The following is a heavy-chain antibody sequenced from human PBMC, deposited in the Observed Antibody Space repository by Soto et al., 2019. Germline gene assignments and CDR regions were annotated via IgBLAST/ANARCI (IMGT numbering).Heavy chain of an antibody. CDR1: GDTFTTYD. D-gene: IGHD3-10*01. Sequence: ASVKVSCKXSGDTFTTYDINWVRQATGHGLEWMGWINPNSGNIGYAQRFQGRVTMTRDTAIRTAYMEVSSLRSDDTAVYYCARGRPSGSYYLLDYWGQGTLVTVS. V-gene: IGHV1-8*01. CDR3: ARGRPSGSYYLLDY. J-gene: IGHJ4*02. CDR2: INPNSGNI.